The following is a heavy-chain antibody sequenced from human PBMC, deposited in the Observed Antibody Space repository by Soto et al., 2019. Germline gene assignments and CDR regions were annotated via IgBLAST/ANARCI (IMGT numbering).Heavy chain of an antibody. J-gene: IGHJ4*02. CDR1: GFTLNIYA. CDR3: AKDRYLDHDSRGYLFDN. V-gene: IGHV3-23*01. D-gene: IGHD3-22*01. Sequence: EVQLLESGGDLIQPGGSLRLSCAASGFTLNIYAMPWFRKAQGKGLEWVSAISRYGDITYYADSVEGRFSISRDNSKNTLYLQMNSLRAEDTAVYYCAKDRYLDHDSRGYLFDNWGQGTLVTVSS. CDR2: ISRYGDIT.